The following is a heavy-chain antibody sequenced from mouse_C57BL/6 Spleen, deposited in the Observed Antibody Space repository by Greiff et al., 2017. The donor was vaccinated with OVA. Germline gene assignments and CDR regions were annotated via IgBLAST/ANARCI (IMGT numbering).Heavy chain of an antibody. Sequence: EVKLVESGGGLVKPGGSLKLSCAASGFTFSGYAMSWVRQTPEKRLEWVATISDGGSYTYYPDNVKGRFTISRDNAKNNLYLQMSHLKSEDTAMYYCAREGYAGAMDYWGQGTSVTVSS. J-gene: IGHJ4*01. D-gene: IGHD2-2*01. CDR2: ISDGGSYT. V-gene: IGHV5-4*01. CDR3: AREGYAGAMDY. CDR1: GFTFSGYA.